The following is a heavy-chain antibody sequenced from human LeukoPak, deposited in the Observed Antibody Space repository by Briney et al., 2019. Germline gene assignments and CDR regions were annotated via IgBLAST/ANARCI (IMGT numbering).Heavy chain of an antibody. Sequence: ASVKVSCKASGYTFTSYGISWVRQAPGQGLEWMGWISAYNGNTNYAQKLQGRVTMTTDTSTSTAYMELRSLRSDDTAVYYCARGAQWELLGDYFDYWGQGTLVTVSS. D-gene: IGHD1-26*01. J-gene: IGHJ4*02. CDR1: GYTFTSYG. CDR2: ISAYNGNT. CDR3: ARGAQWELLGDYFDY. V-gene: IGHV1-18*01.